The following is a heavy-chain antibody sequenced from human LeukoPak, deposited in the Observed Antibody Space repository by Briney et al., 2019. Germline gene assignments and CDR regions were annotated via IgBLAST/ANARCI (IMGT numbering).Heavy chain of an antibody. CDR3: TRMTTGHDY. CDR2: INHSGYT. D-gene: IGHD4-17*01. Sequence: PSETLSLTCAVSGVSFNDYYWSWVRQTPGKGLEWIGEINHSGYTNDSPSLKSRVTLSIDTPRTQFPLNLRSVTVADTGIYYCTRMTTGHDYWGQGTLVTVSS. J-gene: IGHJ4*02. CDR1: GVSFNDYY. V-gene: IGHV4-34*01.